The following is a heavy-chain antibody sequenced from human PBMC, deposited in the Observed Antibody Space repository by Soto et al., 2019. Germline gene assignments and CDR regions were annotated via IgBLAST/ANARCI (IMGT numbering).Heavy chain of an antibody. CDR2: IYYSGST. CDR3: ANLWFGEADY. D-gene: IGHD3-10*01. CDR1: GGSMSTSYY. V-gene: IGHV4-39*01. J-gene: IGHJ4*02. Sequence: QLQLQESGPGLLKPSETLSLTCTVSGGSMSTSYYWGWIRQPPGKGLEWIGSIYYSGSTYYNPSLKSRVTISVDTSKNQFSLKLTSVTAADTSVYYCANLWFGEADYWGQGTLVTVSS.